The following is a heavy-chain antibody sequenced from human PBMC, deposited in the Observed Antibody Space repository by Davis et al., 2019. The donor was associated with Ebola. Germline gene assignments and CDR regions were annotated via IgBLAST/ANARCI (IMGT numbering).Heavy chain of an antibody. Sequence: GSLRLSCAASGFTFSGSAMHWVRQASGKGLEWVGRIRSKANSYATAYAASVKGRFTISRDDSKNTAYLQMNSLKTEDTAVYYCSVSNSVDYWGQGTLVTVSS. D-gene: IGHD4-23*01. CDR3: SVSNSVDY. CDR1: GFTFSGSA. J-gene: IGHJ4*02. V-gene: IGHV3-73*01. CDR2: IRSKANSYAT.